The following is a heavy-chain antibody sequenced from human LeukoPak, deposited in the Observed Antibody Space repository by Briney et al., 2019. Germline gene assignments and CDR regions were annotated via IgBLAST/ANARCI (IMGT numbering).Heavy chain of an antibody. D-gene: IGHD6-19*01. Sequence: GGSLRLSCAASGFTFSGHGMHWVRQAPGKGLEWVAVIWYDGSNKYYADSVKGRFTISRDSSENTLYLQMNSLRAEDTAVYYCARYTTGWFLDYWGQGTLVTVSS. J-gene: IGHJ4*02. CDR2: IWYDGSNK. CDR3: ARYTTGWFLDY. CDR1: GFTFSGHG. V-gene: IGHV3-33*01.